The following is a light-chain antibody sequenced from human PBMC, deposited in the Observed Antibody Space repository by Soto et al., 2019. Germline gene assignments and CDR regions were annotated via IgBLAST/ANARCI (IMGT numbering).Light chain of an antibody. V-gene: IGLV2-23*03. J-gene: IGLJ2*01. CDR2: EGS. Sequence: QSAPTQPASVSGSPGQSITISCTGTSSDVGSYNLVSWYQQHPGKDPKLMIYEGSKRPSGVSNRFSGSKSGNTASLTISGIQAEDEADYYCCSYAGSSTFYVVFGGGTKLTVL. CDR1: SSDVGSYNL. CDR3: CSYAGSSTFYVV.